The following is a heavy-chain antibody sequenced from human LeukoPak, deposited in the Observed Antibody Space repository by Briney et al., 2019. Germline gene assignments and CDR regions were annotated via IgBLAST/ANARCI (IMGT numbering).Heavy chain of an antibody. CDR3: ARDLGRGYFDC. CDR1: GFTFSTYS. CDR2: ISSGSSYI. J-gene: IGHJ4*02. Sequence: GGSLRLSCAASGFTFSTYSMNWVRQAPGKGLEGVSSISSGSSYIYYADSVKGRFTISRDNAKNSLYLQMNSLRAEDTAVYYCARDLGRGYFDCWGQGTLVTVSS. V-gene: IGHV3-21*01.